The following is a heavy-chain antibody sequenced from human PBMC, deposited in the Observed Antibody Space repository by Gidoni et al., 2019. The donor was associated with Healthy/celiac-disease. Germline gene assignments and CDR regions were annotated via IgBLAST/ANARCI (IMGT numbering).Heavy chain of an antibody. V-gene: IGHV3-49*03. CDR3: TRRRVAGRALHYFDY. J-gene: IGHJ4*02. CDR1: GFTFGDYA. CDR2: IRSKAYGGTT. Sequence: EVQLVESGGGLVQPGRSLRLSCTASGFTFGDYAMSWFRQAPGKGLEWVVFIRSKAYGGTTEYAASVKGRFTISRDDSKSIAYLQRNSLKTEDTAVYYCTRRRVAGRALHYFDYWGQGTLVTVSS. D-gene: IGHD3-10*01.